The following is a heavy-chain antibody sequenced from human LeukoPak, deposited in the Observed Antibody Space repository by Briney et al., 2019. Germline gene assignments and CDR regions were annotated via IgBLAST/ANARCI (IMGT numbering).Heavy chain of an antibody. CDR3: ASFDY. Sequence: GGSLRLSCAASGFTFSTYSMNWVSQAPGKGLEWVSSISGSSSHIYYADSVMGRFTISRDNAKNSLYLQMSSLRAEDTAVYYCASFDYWGQGTLVTVSS. CDR2: ISGSSSHI. V-gene: IGHV3-21*01. CDR1: GFTFSTYS. J-gene: IGHJ4*02.